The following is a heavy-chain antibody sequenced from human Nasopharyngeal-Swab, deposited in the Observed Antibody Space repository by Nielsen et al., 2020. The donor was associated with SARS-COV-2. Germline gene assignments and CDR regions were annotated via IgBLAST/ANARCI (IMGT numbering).Heavy chain of an antibody. J-gene: IGHJ4*02. CDR3: ARDGKSGDYGDFFDY. V-gene: IGHV1-18*01. CDR1: GYTFTSYG. CDR2: ISAYNGNT. D-gene: IGHD4-17*01. Sequence: ASVQVSCKASGYTFTSYGISWVRQAPGQGLEWMGWISAYNGNTNYAQKLQGRVTMTTDTSTSTAYMELRSLRSDDTAVYYCARDGKSGDYGDFFDYWGQGTLVTVSS.